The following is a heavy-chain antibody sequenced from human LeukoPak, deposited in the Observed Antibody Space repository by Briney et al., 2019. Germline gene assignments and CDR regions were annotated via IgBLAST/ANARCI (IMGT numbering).Heavy chain of an antibody. CDR2: IGTYDGHT. D-gene: IGHD3-22*01. CDR3: ARLMDNNYDGSAFDY. CDR1: GYSFTDYI. Sequence: GASVKVSCKTSGYSFTDYIIAWVRQAPGQGLEWLGWIGTYDGHTSYAQKVQGRVTVTTDTSATTAYLELRSLTSDDTALYYCARLMDNNYDGSAFDYWGQGTLVTVSS. V-gene: IGHV1-18*01. J-gene: IGHJ4*02.